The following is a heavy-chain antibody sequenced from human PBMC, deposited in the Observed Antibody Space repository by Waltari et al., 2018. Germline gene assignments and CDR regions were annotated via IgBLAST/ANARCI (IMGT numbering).Heavy chain of an antibody. D-gene: IGHD4-17*01. V-gene: IGHV3-49*04. Sequence: DVQLAESGGGLVQPGRYLRLSCTTSGFTLVDYSMNWVRQAPGRVLEWVGFIISKDYGETTDYAAYVRGRFTISRDDSKRIAYLQMNSLKTEDTAIYFCARDLMYGEHPLFDRWGQGTLVTVSS. CDR3: ARDLMYGEHPLFDR. J-gene: IGHJ5*02. CDR2: IISKDYGETT. CDR1: GFTLVDYS.